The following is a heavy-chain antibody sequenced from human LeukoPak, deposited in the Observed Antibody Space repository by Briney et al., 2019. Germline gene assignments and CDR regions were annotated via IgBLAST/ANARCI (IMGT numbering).Heavy chain of an antibody. CDR3: AREGVAGDNWFDP. Sequence: SQTLSLTCAISGDSVSSNSASWNWIRQSPSRGLEWLGRTYYRSKWYTDYAVSVKSRITTNPDTSKNQFSLQLNSVSPEDTAMYWCAREGVAGDNWFDPWGQGTLVTVSS. CDR1: GDSVSSNSAS. CDR2: TYYRSKWYT. V-gene: IGHV6-1*01. J-gene: IGHJ5*02. D-gene: IGHD6-19*01.